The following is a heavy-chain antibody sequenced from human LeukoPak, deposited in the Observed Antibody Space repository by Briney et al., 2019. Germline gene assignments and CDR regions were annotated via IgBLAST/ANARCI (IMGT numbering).Heavy chain of an antibody. CDR3: ARVRPHRGYSYIDY. CDR1: GGSISSGFYY. J-gene: IGHJ4*02. Sequence: SETLSLTCTVSGGSISSGFYYWSWIRQPAGKGLEWIGRIYTSGSTNYNPSLKSRISISVDTSKNQFSLKLTSVTAADTAVYYCARVRPHRGYSYIDYWGQGTLVTVSS. CDR2: IYTSGST. V-gene: IGHV4-61*02. D-gene: IGHD5-18*01.